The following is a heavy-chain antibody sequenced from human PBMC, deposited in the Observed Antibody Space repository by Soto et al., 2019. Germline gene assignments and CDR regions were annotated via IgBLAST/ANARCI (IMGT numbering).Heavy chain of an antibody. CDR1: GFTFSSYA. Sequence: EVQLLESGGGLVQPGGSLRLSCAASGFTFSSYAMSWVRQAPGKGLEWVSAISGSGGSTYYADSVKGRSTISRDNSKNTLYLQMNSLRAEDTAVYYCAKGYGDYSAFDIWGQGTMVTVSS. V-gene: IGHV3-23*01. J-gene: IGHJ3*02. D-gene: IGHD4-17*01. CDR3: AKGYGDYSAFDI. CDR2: ISGSGGST.